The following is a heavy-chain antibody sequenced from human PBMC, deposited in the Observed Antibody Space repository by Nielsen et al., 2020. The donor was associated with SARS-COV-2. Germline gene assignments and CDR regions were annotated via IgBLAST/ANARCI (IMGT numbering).Heavy chain of an antibody. V-gene: IGHV5-51*01. J-gene: IGHJ5*02. Sequence: GGSLRLSCKGSGYSFTSYWIGWVRQMPGKGLEWMGIIYPGDSDTRYSPSFQGQVTISADKSISTAYLQWSSLKASDTAMYYCARIDYSNYRDWFDPWGQGTLVTVSS. CDR1: GYSFTSYW. CDR2: IYPGDSDT. D-gene: IGHD4-11*01. CDR3: ARIDYSNYRDWFDP.